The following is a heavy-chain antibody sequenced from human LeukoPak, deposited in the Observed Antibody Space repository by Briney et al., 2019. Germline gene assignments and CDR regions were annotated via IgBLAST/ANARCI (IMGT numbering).Heavy chain of an antibody. V-gene: IGHV4-30-4*01. CDR1: GGSISSYY. CDR2: IYYSGST. Sequence: SETLSLTCTVSGGSISSYYWSWIRQPPGKGLEWIGYIYYSGSTYYNPSLKSRVTISVDTSKNQFSLKLSSVTAADTAVYYCARALRTDIVVVPAAIDYWGQGTLVTVSS. D-gene: IGHD2-2*02. CDR3: ARALRTDIVVVPAAIDY. J-gene: IGHJ4*02.